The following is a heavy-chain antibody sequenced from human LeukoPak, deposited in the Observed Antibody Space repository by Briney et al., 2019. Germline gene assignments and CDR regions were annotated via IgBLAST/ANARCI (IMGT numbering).Heavy chain of an antibody. V-gene: IGHV3-53*01. CDR2: IYSDGTT. J-gene: IGHJ4*02. CDR1: GFTVSSNY. CDR3: ARDRSGTTWGLGY. D-gene: IGHD1-1*01. Sequence: PGGSLVISCAASGFTVSSNYMSWVPQAPGKGLEWVSVIYSDGTTYYADSVKGRFNITRDNSKNTLYLQMNSLRAEDTAVYYCARDRSGTTWGLGYWGQKSELSVSS.